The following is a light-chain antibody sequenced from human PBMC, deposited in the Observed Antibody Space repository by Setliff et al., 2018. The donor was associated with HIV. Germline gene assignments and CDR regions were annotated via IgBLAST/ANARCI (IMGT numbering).Light chain of an antibody. CDR1: SNDVGGYNY. Sequence: SALTQPASVSGSPGQSITISCTGTSNDVGGYNYVSWYQQHPGKAPKLMIYDVTNRPSGVSNRFSGSNSGNTASLTISGLQAEDEADYYCSSYTSNNSGVFGTGTKVTVL. V-gene: IGLV2-14*03. CDR3: SSYTSNNSGV. J-gene: IGLJ1*01. CDR2: DVT.